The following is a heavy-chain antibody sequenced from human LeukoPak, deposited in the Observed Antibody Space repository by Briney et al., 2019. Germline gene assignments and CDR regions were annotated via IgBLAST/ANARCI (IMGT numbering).Heavy chain of an antibody. Sequence: PGGSLRLSCAASGFTFSSYAMSWVRQAPGKGLEWVSAISGSGGSTYYADSVKGRFTISRDNSKNTLYLQMNSLRAEDTAVYYCAKSGEAVRGPKFYYFDYWGQGTLVTVSS. CDR1: GFTFSSYA. J-gene: IGHJ4*02. D-gene: IGHD3-10*01. CDR2: ISGSGGST. V-gene: IGHV3-23*01. CDR3: AKSGEAVRGPKFYYFDY.